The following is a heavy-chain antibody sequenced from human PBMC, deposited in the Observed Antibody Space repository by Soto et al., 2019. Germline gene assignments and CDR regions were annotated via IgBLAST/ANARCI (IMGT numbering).Heavy chain of an antibody. V-gene: IGHV1-3*01. Sequence: ASVKVSCKASGYTFTSYAMHWVRQAPGQRLEWMGWINAGNGNTKYSQKFQGRVTITGDTSASTAYMELSSLRSEDTAVYYCARGVAGPLHWFDPWGQGTLVTVSS. CDR3: ARGVAGPLHWFDP. D-gene: IGHD6-19*01. CDR1: GYTFTSYA. CDR2: INAGNGNT. J-gene: IGHJ5*02.